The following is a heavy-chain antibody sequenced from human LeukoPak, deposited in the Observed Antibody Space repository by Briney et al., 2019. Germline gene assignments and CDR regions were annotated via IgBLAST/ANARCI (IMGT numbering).Heavy chain of an antibody. Sequence: GASVKVSCKASGYTFTSYGISWVRQAPGQGLEWMGWISAYNGNTNYAQKLQGRVTMTTDTSTSTAYMELRSLRSDDTAVYYCARVGPTTYSSGYYYVDYWGQGTLVTVSS. J-gene: IGHJ4*02. CDR3: ARVGPTTYSSGYYYVDY. CDR1: GYTFTSYG. CDR2: ISAYNGNT. V-gene: IGHV1-18*01. D-gene: IGHD3-22*01.